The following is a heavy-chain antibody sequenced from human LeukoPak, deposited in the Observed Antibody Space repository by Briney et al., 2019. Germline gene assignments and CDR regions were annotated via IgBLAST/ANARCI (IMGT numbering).Heavy chain of an antibody. CDR2: INCNSGVT. V-gene: IGHV1-2*06. J-gene: IGHJ4*02. CDR1: GYTFIGYF. Sequence: ASVKVSCKASGYTFIGYFLHWVRQAPGQGPEWMGRINCNSGVTEYGHNFQGRVTMTRGTSINTAYMEVTRLISDDTAIYYCARDLSSTSNWEFDYWGPGTLVTVSS. CDR3: ARDLSSTSNWEFDY. D-gene: IGHD7-27*01.